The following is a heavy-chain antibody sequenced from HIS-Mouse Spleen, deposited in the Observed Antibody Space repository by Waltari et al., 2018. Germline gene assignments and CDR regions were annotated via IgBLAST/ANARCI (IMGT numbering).Heavy chain of an antibody. V-gene: IGHV3-9*01. Sequence: EVQLVESGGGLVQPGRSLRLSCAASGFTFDDYAIHWVRQSQGKGLEWVSGISWNSGSIGYADSVKGRFTISRDNAKNSLYLQMNSLRAEDTALYYCAKDMGLRFLEWLFDYWGQGTLVTVSS. CDR1: GFTFDDYA. CDR2: ISWNSGSI. D-gene: IGHD3-3*01. J-gene: IGHJ4*02. CDR3: AKDMGLRFLEWLFDY.